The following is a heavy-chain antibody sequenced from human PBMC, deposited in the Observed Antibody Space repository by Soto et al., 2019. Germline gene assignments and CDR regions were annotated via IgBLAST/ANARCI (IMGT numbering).Heavy chain of an antibody. CDR1: GFTFSDYY. CDR3: ARDLGYYDSSGYFDS. D-gene: IGHD3-22*01. V-gene: IGHV3-11*01. Sequence: GGSLRLSCAASGFTFSDYYMSWIRQAPGKGLEWFSYISSSGDIIYYTDSVKGRFTISRDNAKNSLYLQMNSLRAEDTAVYYCARDLGYYDSSGYFDSWGLGTLVTVSS. J-gene: IGHJ4*02. CDR2: ISSSGDII.